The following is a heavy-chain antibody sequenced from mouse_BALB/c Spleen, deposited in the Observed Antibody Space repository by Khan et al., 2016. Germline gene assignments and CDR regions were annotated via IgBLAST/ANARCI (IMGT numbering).Heavy chain of an antibody. D-gene: IGHD2-1*01. V-gene: IGHV3-6*02. CDR2: ISYDGSN. Sequence: EVKLPESGPGLVKPSQSLSLTCSVTGYSITSGYYWNWIRQFPGNKLEWMGYISYDGSNNYNPSLKNRISITRDTSKNQFFLKLNSVTTEDTATYYCATYGNYEGFAYWGQGTLVTVSA. CDR1: GYSITSGYY. J-gene: IGHJ3*01. CDR3: ATYGNYEGFAY.